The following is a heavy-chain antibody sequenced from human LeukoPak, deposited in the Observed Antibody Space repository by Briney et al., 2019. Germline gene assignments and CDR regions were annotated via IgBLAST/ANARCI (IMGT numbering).Heavy chain of an antibody. CDR2: IIPIFNTL. D-gene: IGHD2-21*02. Sequence: ASVKVSCHASGGTFSSYGFYWVRQAPGQGPEWMGGIIPIFNTLKYSNEFQARVTFHAYESTSTAFMELSNLRSDDTAFYYCVRDSRNCGGDCYHFDYWGQGTLVTVSP. J-gene: IGHJ4*02. V-gene: IGHV1-69*13. CDR3: VRDSRNCGGDCYHFDY. CDR1: GGTFSSYG.